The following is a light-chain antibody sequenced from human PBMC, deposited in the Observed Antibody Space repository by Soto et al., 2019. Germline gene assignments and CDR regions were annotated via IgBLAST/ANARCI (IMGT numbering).Light chain of an antibody. CDR2: GNI. CDR1: NSNIGAGYD. CDR3: QSYDSSLSGYV. J-gene: IGLJ1*01. Sequence: QSLLTQPPSVSGARGQRFTISCTGSNSNIGAGYDVHWYQQLPGTAPKLLIYGNINRPSGVPDRFSGSKSGTSASLAITGLQAEDEADYYCQSYDSSLSGYVFGTGTKVTVL. V-gene: IGLV1-40*01.